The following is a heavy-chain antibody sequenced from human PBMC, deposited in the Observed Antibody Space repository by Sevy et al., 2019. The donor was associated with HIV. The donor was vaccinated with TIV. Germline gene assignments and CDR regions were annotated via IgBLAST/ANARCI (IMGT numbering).Heavy chain of an antibody. Sequence: GGSLRLSCAASGFTFSSDGMHWVRQAPGKGLEWVAVIWYDGSNKYYADSVKGRFTISRDNSKNTLYLQMNSLRAEDTAVYYCARGGGGIVVGTMIIYYYYGMDVWGQGTTVTVSS. CDR1: GFTFSSDG. J-gene: IGHJ6*02. CDR3: ARGGGGIVVGTMIIYYYYGMDV. V-gene: IGHV3-33*01. D-gene: IGHD2-15*01. CDR2: IWYDGSNK.